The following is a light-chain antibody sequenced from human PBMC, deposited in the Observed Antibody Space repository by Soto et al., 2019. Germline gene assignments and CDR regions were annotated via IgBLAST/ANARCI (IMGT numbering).Light chain of an antibody. V-gene: IGKV1-5*01. CDR2: DAS. J-gene: IGKJ5*01. Sequence: DIQMTQSPSTLSASLGDRVTITFRASQSISSWLAWYQQKPGKAPKLLIYDASSLESGVPSRFSGSGSGTEFTLTISSLQPDDFATYYCQQYNSYSYTFGQGTRLEIK. CDR1: QSISSW. CDR3: QQYNSYSYT.